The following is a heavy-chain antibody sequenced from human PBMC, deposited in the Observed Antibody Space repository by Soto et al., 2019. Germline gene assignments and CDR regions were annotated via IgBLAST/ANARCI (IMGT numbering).Heavy chain of an antibody. Sequence: QVQLVESGGGVVQPGRSLRLSCAASGFTFSSYGMHWVRQAPGKGLEWVAVIWYDGSNKYYADYVQGRFTISRDNSKNTLYLQMNSLRAEDTAVYYCARPPYGDYGAFDIWGQGTMVTVSS. D-gene: IGHD4-17*01. CDR1: GFTFSSYG. J-gene: IGHJ3*02. V-gene: IGHV3-33*01. CDR2: IWYDGSNK. CDR3: ARPPYGDYGAFDI.